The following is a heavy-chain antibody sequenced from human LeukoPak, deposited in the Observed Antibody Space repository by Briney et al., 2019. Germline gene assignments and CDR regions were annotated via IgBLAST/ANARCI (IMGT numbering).Heavy chain of an antibody. D-gene: IGHD6-19*01. J-gene: IGHJ4*02. CDR1: GGSINNHY. Sequence: PSETLSLTCTVSGGSINNHYWSWIRQTPGKGLEWIGYIHYTGTTNYNPTLKSRVTISVDMSKNQFSLNIDSVTAADTAVYYCARGGWSLDFWGQGTLVTVSS. V-gene: IGHV4-59*11. CDR3: ARGGWSLDF. CDR2: IHYTGTT.